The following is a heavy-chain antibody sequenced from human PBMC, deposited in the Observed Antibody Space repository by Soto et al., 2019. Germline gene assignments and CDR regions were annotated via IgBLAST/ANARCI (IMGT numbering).Heavy chain of an antibody. CDR2: IYYSGTT. CDR1: GFSINISYY. J-gene: IGHJ4*02. D-gene: IGHD6-6*01. CDR3: SRFAARPPFEY. Sequence: SETLSLTCIVSGFSINISYYWGWIRQPPGKAPEWIGSIYYSGTTYYNPSLKSRVTISVDSSRIQVSLKMTSVTAADTAVYYCSRFAARPPFEYWGQGLVVNVSS. V-gene: IGHV4-39*01.